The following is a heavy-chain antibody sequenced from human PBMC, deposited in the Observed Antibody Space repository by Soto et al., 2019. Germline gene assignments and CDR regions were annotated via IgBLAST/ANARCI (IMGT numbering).Heavy chain of an antibody. CDR3: ARSPIPYSYGMDV. V-gene: IGHV4-39*01. Sequence: QLQLQESGPGLVKPSETLSLTCTVSGGSISSSSYYWGWIRQPPGKGLEWIGSIYYSGSTYYNPSLKSRVTISVDTSKNQFSLKLSSVTAADTAVYYCARSPIPYSYGMDVWGQGTTVTVSS. CDR1: GGSISSSSYY. D-gene: IGHD2-2*02. CDR2: IYYSGST. J-gene: IGHJ6*02.